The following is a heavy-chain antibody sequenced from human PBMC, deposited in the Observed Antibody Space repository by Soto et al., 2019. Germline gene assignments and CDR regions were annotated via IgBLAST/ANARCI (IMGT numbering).Heavy chain of an antibody. D-gene: IGHD3-16*02. V-gene: IGHV3-33*01. CDR2: IWYDGSNK. CDR3: ARGTYYDYIWGSYRSGPRFDY. CDR1: GFTFSSYG. Sequence: GGSLRLSCAASGFTFSSYGMHWVRQAPGKGLEWVAVIWYDGSNKYYADSVKGRFTISRDNSKNTLYLQMNSLRAEDTAVYYCARGTYYDYIWGSYRSGPRFDYWGQGTLVTVSS. J-gene: IGHJ4*02.